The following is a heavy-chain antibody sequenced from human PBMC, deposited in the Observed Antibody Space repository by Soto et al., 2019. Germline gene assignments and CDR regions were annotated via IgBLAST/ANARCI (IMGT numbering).Heavy chain of an antibody. CDR3: ARGNSGRYDIPLF. CDR1: GYTFTKFA. Sequence: QVLLVQSGAEVKKPGASVKVSCKASGYTFTKFAMHWVRQAPGQKLEWMGWLNAGNGDTKHPQNSQGRVTFTRDTSATTANMELSSLRSEDTAVYYCARGNSGRYDIPLFWGQGTLLTVSS. V-gene: IGHV1-3*01. J-gene: IGHJ4*02. D-gene: IGHD6-19*01. CDR2: LNAGNGDT.